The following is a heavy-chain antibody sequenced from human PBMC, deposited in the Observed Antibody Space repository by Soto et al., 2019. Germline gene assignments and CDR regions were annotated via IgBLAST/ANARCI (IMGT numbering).Heavy chain of an antibody. J-gene: IGHJ3*02. Sequence: PSETLTLTCTVSGGSISSYYWSWIRQPPGKGLEWIGYIYYSGSTNYNPSLKSRVTISVDTSKNQFSLKLSSVTAADTAVYYCARGADLYYYDSSGYYSGAFDIWGQGTMVTVSS. CDR3: ARGADLYYYDSSGYYSGAFDI. CDR2: IYYSGST. CDR1: GGSISSYY. V-gene: IGHV4-59*01. D-gene: IGHD3-22*01.